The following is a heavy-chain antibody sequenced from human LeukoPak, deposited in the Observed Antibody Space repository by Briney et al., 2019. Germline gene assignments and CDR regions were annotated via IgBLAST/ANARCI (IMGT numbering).Heavy chain of an antibody. J-gene: IGHJ4*02. D-gene: IGHD2-15*01. CDR2: ISSSSSTI. V-gene: IGHV3-48*04. CDR3: ARESRVDRGYCSGGSCYPFDY. Sequence: GGSLRLSCAASGFTFSSYSMNWVRQAPGKGLEWVSYISSSSSTIYYADSVKGRFTISRDNAKNSLYLQMNSLRAEDTAVYYCARESRVDRGYCSGGSCYPFDYWGQGTLVTVSS. CDR1: GFTFSSYS.